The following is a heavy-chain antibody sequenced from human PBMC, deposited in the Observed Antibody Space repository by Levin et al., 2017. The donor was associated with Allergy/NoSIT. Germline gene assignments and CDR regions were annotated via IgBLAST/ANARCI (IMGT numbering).Heavy chain of an antibody. D-gene: IGHD3-10*01. CDR3: ARLTMVRGAQNNFDY. CDR2: IYYSGST. J-gene: IGHJ4*02. V-gene: IGHV4-39*01. Sequence: ASETLSLTCTVSGGSISSSSYYWGWIRQPPGKGLEWIGSIYYSGSTYYNPSLKSRVTISVDTSKNQFSLKLSSVTAADTAVYYCARLTMVRGAQNNFDYWGQGTLVTVSS. CDR1: GGSISSSSYY.